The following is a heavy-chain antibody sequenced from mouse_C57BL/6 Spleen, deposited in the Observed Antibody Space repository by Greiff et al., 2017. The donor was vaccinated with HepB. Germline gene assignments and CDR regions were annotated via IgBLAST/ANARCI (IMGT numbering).Heavy chain of an antibody. CDR1: GFSLTSYG. CDR3: ARSKWGYGNGNAMYY. CDR2: IWSGGST. V-gene: IGHV2-2*01. Sequence: VQLKESGPGLVQPSQSLSITCTVSGFSLTSYGVHWVRQSPGKGLEWLGVIWSGGSTDYTAAFISRRSISKDNSKSQVFFKMNSLQADDTAIYYCARSKWGYGNGNAMYYWGQGTSVTVSS. J-gene: IGHJ4*01. D-gene: IGHD2-1*01.